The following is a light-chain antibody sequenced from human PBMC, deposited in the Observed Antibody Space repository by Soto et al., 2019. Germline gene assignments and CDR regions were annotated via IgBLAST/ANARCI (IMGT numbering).Light chain of an antibody. CDR2: KVS. CDR3: MQGIHWPPYT. Sequence: DVVMTQSPLSLPVTLGQPASISCRSSQSLVYSDGNTYLNWFQQRPGQSPRRLIYKVSNRDSGVPDRFSGSGSGTDFILKISRVEAEDVGVYYCMQGIHWPPYTFGQGTKLEIK. CDR1: QSLVYSDGNTY. V-gene: IGKV2-30*01. J-gene: IGKJ2*01.